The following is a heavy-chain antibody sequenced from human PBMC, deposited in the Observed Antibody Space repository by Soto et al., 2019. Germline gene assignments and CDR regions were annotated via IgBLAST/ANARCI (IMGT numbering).Heavy chain of an antibody. V-gene: IGHV3-72*01. J-gene: IGHJ3*02. CDR1: GFTFSDHY. Sequence: GGSLRLSCXASGFTFSDHYMDWVRQAPGKGLEWVGRIRNRANSYTTEYATSVKGRFTISRDDSKNLLYLQMNGLRTEDTAMYYCTRVRSSSWGLDAFDIWGQGTMVTVSS. D-gene: IGHD6-13*01. CDR3: TRVRSSSWGLDAFDI. CDR2: IRNRANSYTT.